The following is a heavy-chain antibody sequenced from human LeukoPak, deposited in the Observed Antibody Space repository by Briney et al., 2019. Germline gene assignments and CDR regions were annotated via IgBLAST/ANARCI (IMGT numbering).Heavy chain of an antibody. CDR1: GFTFSDYY. V-gene: IGHV3-23*01. Sequence: GGSLRLSCAASGFTFSDYYMSWIRQAPGKGLEWVSAISGSGGSTYYADSVKGRFTISRDNSKNTLYLQMNSLRAEDTAVYYCAKGPTDYYDSSGYYDYWGQGTLVTVSS. CDR2: ISGSGGST. CDR3: AKGPTDYYDSSGYYDY. D-gene: IGHD3-22*01. J-gene: IGHJ4*02.